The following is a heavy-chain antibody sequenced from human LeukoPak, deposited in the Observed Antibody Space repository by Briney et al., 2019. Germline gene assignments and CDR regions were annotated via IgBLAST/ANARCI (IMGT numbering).Heavy chain of an antibody. CDR2: IYWNDDK. V-gene: IGHV2-5*01. CDR3: AHLTRIAARDHRYFDL. D-gene: IGHD6-6*01. Sequence: SGPTLVKPTQTLTLTCTFSGFSLSTSGVGVGWIRQPPGKALEWLALIYWNDDKRYSPSLKSRLTITKDTSKNQVVLTMTNMDPVDTATYYCAHLTRIAARDHRYFDLWGRGALVTVSS. CDR1: GFSLSTSGVG. J-gene: IGHJ2*01.